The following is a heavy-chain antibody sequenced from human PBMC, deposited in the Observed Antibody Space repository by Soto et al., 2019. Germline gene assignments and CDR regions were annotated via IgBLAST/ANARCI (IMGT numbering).Heavy chain of an antibody. CDR2: IYPGDSYT. CDR3: AGRKYTYRRPPGFDY. J-gene: IGHJ4*02. Sequence: PGESLKISCKGPEYIFSTYWIGWVRQMPGKGLEWMGIIYPGDSYTTYSPSFQGQVTISADKSISTAYLQWSSLKASDTAMYYCAGRKYTYRRPPGFDYWGQGTLVTVSS. D-gene: IGHD5-18*01. V-gene: IGHV5-51*01. CDR1: EYIFSTYW.